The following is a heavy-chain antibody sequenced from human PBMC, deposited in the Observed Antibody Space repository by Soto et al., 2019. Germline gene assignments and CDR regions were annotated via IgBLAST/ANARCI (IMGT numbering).Heavy chain of an antibody. V-gene: IGHV3-15*01. Sequence: GGSLRLSCAASGFTFSNAWMSWVRQAPGKGLEWVGRIKSKTDGGTTDYAAPVKGRFTISRDDSKNTLYLQMNSLKTEDTAVYYCTTDPDIVLMVYASDAFDIWGQGTMVTVS. CDR3: TTDPDIVLMVYASDAFDI. J-gene: IGHJ3*02. D-gene: IGHD2-8*01. CDR1: GFTFSNAW. CDR2: IKSKTDGGTT.